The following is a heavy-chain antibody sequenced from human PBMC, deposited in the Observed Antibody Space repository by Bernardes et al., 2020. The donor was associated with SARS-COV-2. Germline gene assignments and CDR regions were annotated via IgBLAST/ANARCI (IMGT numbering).Heavy chain of an antibody. CDR3: ARQSDCTGGVCYDWFDP. Sequence: GASLKISCKGSGYSFTRYWIGWVRPMPGKGLEWMGIIYPGDSDTRYSPSFQGQVTISADKSISTAYLQWSSLKASDTAMYYCARQSDCTGGVCYDWFDPWGQGTLGTVSS. CDR1: GYSFTRYW. CDR2: IYPGDSDT. V-gene: IGHV5-51*01. J-gene: IGHJ5*02. D-gene: IGHD2-8*02.